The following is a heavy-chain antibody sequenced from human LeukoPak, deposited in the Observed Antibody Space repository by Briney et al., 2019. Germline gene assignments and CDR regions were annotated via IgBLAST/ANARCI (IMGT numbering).Heavy chain of an antibody. D-gene: IGHD6-13*01. V-gene: IGHV1-46*01. CDR3: ARSWYSREIDY. J-gene: IGHJ4*02. CDR1: GYTFTTYY. CDR2: INPSGSKT. Sequence: ASVKVSCKASGYTFTTYYMHWVRQAPGQGLEWMGIINPSGSKTYYAQKFQGRVTMTRDMSTSTVYMELSSLRSEDTAVYYCARSWYSREIDYWGQGTLVTVSS.